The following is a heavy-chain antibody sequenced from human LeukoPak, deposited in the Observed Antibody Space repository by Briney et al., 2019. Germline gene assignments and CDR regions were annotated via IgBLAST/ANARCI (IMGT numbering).Heavy chain of an antibody. J-gene: IGHJ5*02. D-gene: IGHD2-21*01. CDR2: INPQGDIT. CDR1: GYTFTKYL. CDR3: ARPSYCDADNCRYWLYP. V-gene: IGHV1-46*01. Sequence: ASVKVSCKTSGYTFTKYLIHWVRQAPGQGLEWMGTINPQGDITNYAQRFQGRITLTEDTSTSTVYMELSSLTSEDTAVYYCARPSYCDADNCRYWLYPWGPGTLVTVFS.